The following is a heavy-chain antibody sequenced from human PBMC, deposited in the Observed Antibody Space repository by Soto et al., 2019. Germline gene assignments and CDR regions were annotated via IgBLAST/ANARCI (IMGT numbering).Heavy chain of an antibody. Sequence: GGSLRLSCAASGFTFSSYAMSWVRQAPGKGLEWASAISGSGGSTYYADSVKGRFTISRDNSKNTLYLQMNSLRAEDTAVYYCAKGQGVLRYFDWPSGRHDAFDIWGQGTMVTVSS. CDR3: AKGQGVLRYFDWPSGRHDAFDI. J-gene: IGHJ3*02. CDR2: ISGSGGST. D-gene: IGHD3-9*01. V-gene: IGHV3-23*01. CDR1: GFTFSSYA.